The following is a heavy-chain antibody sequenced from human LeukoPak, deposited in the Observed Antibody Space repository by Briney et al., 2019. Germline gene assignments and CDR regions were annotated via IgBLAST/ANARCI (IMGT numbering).Heavy chain of an antibody. CDR3: ARDIVGVVADIEADV. Sequence: PGGSLRLSCAASGFTFSSYAMSWVRQAPGKGLEWVSAISGSGGSTYYADSVKGRFTISRDNSKNTLYLQMNRLRAEDTAVYYCARDIVGVVADIEADVWGQGTTVTVSS. D-gene: IGHD2-15*01. V-gene: IGHV3-23*01. CDR1: GFTFSSYA. CDR2: ISGSGGST. J-gene: IGHJ6*02.